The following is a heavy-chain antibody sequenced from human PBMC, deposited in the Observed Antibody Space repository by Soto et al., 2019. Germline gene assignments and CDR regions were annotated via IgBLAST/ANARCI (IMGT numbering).Heavy chain of an antibody. CDR2: IRSKANSYAT. D-gene: IGHD3-10*01. V-gene: IGHV3-73*01. J-gene: IGHJ6*04. CDR1: GFTFSGSA. Sequence: GGSLRLSCAASGFTFSGSAMHWVRQASGKGLEWVGRIRSKANSYATAYAASVKGRFTISRDDSKNTAYLQMNSLKTEDTAVYYCTRRGYYYGSGSYPGVDVWGKGTTVTVSS. CDR3: TRRGYYYGSGSYPGVDV.